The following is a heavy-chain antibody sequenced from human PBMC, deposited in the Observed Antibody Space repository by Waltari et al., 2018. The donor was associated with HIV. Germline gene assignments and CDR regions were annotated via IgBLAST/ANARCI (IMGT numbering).Heavy chain of an antibody. CDR3: ARVLYSSGLGWFDP. Sequence: QVQLQESGPGLVKPSETLSLTCTVSGGSISSYYWSWIRQPPGKGLEWIGYIYYSGSTNYYPSLKSRVTISVDTSKTQFSLKLSSVTAADTAVYYCARVLYSSGLGWFDPWGQGTLVTVSS. CDR1: GGSISSYY. J-gene: IGHJ5*02. D-gene: IGHD6-19*01. CDR2: IYYSGST. V-gene: IGHV4-59*01.